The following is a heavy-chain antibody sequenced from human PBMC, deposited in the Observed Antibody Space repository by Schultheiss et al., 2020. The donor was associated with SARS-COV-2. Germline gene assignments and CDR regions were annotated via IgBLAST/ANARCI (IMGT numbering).Heavy chain of an antibody. Sequence: GGSLRLSCAASGFTFSSYAMSWVRQAPGKGLEWVSAISGSGGSTYYADSVKGRFTISRHNSKNTLYLQMNSLRAEDTAVYYCARVERIAAAGTRAFDIWGQGTMVTVSS. CDR3: ARVERIAAAGTRAFDI. CDR2: ISGSGGST. D-gene: IGHD6-13*01. J-gene: IGHJ3*02. CDR1: GFTFSSYA. V-gene: IGHV3-23*01.